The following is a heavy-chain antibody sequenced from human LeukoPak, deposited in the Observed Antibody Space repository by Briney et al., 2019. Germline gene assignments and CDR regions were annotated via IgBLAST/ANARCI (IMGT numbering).Heavy chain of an antibody. V-gene: IGHV4-61*01. CDR2: VSYSGGT. J-gene: IGHJ4*02. D-gene: IGHD2-8*01. CDR3: ARGLIRYCTNGVCYYFDY. CDR1: GGSVSSVNNY. Sequence: SETLSLTCAVSGGSVSSVNNYWTWMRQPPGKGLECIGYVSYSGGTRYSPSLQTRVTISADTSKNQVSLKLNSVTAADTAVYYCARGLIRYCTNGVCYYFDYWGQGTLVTVSS.